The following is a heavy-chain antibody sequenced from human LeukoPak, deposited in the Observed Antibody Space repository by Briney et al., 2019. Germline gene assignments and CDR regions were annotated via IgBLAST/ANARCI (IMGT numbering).Heavy chain of an antibody. J-gene: IGHJ4*02. CDR3: AKRSAESSGYFDY. CDR1: GLTFFKYP. V-gene: IGHV3-23*01. CDR2: ITASGAST. Sequence: GGSLRLSCAASGLTFFKYPMTWVRQAPGKGLEWVAAITASGASTDYADSVKGRFTISRDNSKNTPFMQMNSLRAEDTAIYYCAKRSAESSGYFDYWGQGTLVTVSS. D-gene: IGHD3-22*01.